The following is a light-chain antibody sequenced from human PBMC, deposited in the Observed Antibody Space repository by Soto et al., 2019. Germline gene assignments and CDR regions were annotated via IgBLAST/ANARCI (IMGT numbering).Light chain of an antibody. J-gene: IGKJ1*01. Sequence: EIVMTQSPATLSVSPGERATLSCRASQSISSNLAWYQQKPGQAPRLLIYGASTRATGIPARFSGSGSGTEFTLTISSLQSEDFATYYCQQYNSYSWTFGQGTKVGIK. CDR3: QQYNSYSWT. CDR1: QSISSN. V-gene: IGKV3-15*01. CDR2: GAS.